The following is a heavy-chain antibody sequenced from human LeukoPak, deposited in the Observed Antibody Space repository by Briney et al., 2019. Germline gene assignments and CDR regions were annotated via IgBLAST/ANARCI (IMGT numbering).Heavy chain of an antibody. J-gene: IGHJ4*02. CDR3: ARSPYFDY. V-gene: IGHV3-53*01. CDR2: IYSGGST. CDR1: GFTFSDYY. Sequence: GGSLRLSCAASGFTFSDYYMSWVRQAPGKGLEWVPVIYSGGSTYFADSVKGRFTISRDYSKNTLYLQMNSLRAEDTAVYYCARSPYFDYWGQGTLVTVSS.